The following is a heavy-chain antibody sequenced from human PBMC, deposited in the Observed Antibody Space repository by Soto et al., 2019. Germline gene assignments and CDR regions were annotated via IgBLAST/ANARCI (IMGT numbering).Heavy chain of an antibody. D-gene: IGHD2-2*01. CDR2: ISGFNGNT. J-gene: IGHJ4*02. CDR1: GYTFSNYG. Sequence: QVQLVQSGAEVKKTGASVKVSCKASGYTFSNYGIIWVRQAPGQGPEWMGWISGFNGNTNYAQKFQGRVTMTTDTSTRRAYMELRSLRSDDTAVYYCARDTRYQLLSFDYWGQGTLVTVSS. CDR3: ARDTRYQLLSFDY. V-gene: IGHV1-18*01.